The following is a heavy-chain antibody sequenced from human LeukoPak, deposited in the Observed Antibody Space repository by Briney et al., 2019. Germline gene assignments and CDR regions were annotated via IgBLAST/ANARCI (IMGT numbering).Heavy chain of an antibody. CDR1: GFTFATYW. V-gene: IGHV3-7*01. J-gene: IGHJ3*02. Sequence: GGSLRLSCAASGFTFATYWMAWVRQAPGKGLEWVAVIKHDGREKKSVDSVKGRFTVSRDNAKNSLYLQMNSLSAEDTAVNYCARDPGRGYDIWGQGTMVTVSS. CDR2: IKHDGREK. D-gene: IGHD3-22*01. CDR3: ARDPGRGYDI.